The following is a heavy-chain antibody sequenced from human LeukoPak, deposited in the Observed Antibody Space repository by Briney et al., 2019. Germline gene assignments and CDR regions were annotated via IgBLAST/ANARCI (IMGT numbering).Heavy chain of an antibody. D-gene: IGHD2-2*02. Sequence: SETLSLTCTVSGVSISSSSYYWGWIRQPPGKGLEWIGSIYYSGSTYYNPSLKSLVTISVDTSKNQFSLKLSSVTAADTAVYYCARQGLVPAAIRHGFDPWGQGTLVTVSS. V-gene: IGHV4-39*01. CDR3: ARQGLVPAAIRHGFDP. CDR2: IYYSGST. CDR1: GVSISSSSYY. J-gene: IGHJ5*02.